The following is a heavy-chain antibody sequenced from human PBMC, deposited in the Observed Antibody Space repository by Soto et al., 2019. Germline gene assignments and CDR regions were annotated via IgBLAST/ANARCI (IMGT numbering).Heavy chain of an antibody. J-gene: IGHJ5*02. CDR2: TYFRSEWYN. CDR3: AKGDNLGPKTGYAFDP. Sequence: SQTLSLTCAISGDSVSSNTASWNWIRQSPSRGLEWLGRTYFRSEWYNDYAVSVKSRIIINPDTSNNQFSLQLNSVTPEDTAVYFCAKGDNLGPKTGYAFDPWGQGIMVTVSS. D-gene: IGHD5-12*01. V-gene: IGHV6-1*01. CDR1: GDSVSSNTAS.